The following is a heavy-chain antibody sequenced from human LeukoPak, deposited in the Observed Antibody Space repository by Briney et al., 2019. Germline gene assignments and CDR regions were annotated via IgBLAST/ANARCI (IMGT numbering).Heavy chain of an antibody. D-gene: IGHD3-22*01. CDR2: IIPIFGTA. CDR3: ARENYYDSSGLNWFDP. Sequence: SVKVSCKASGGTFISYAISWVRQAPGQGLEWMGGIIPIFGTANYAQKFQGRVTITTDESTSTAYMELSSLRSEDTAVYYCARENYYDSSGLNWFDPWGQGTLVTVSS. V-gene: IGHV1-69*05. CDR1: GGTFISYA. J-gene: IGHJ5*02.